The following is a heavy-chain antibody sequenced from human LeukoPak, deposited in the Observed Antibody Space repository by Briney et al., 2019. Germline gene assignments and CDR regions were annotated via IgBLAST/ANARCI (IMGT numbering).Heavy chain of an antibody. J-gene: IGHJ4*02. CDR1: G. CDR2: XXXXXSNK. Sequence: GMXXVXQAPXKGVEWVAXXXXXXSNKYYADSVKGRFTISRDNSKNTLYLQMNSLRAEDTAVYYCAKVIGYYDSSGPNTDWGFDYWGQGTLVTVSS. V-gene: IGHV3-30*18. CDR3: AKVIGYYDSSGPNTDWGFDY. D-gene: IGHD3-22*01.